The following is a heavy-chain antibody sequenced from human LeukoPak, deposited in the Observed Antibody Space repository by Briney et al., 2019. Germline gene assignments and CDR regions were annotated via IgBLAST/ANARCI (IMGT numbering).Heavy chain of an antibody. CDR3: ASRHTPLRHFDWDVDY. CDR2: FIPVFGTP. D-gene: IGHD3-9*01. CDR1: GGTFTTFA. Sequence: SVKVSCKISGGTFTTFAVIWVRQAPGQGLEWLGGFIPVFGTPTYAEKFRGRATISTDEASTTAYMDLHTLTSDDTAVYYCASRHTPLRHFDWDVDYWGQGTLVTVSS. V-gene: IGHV1-69*05. J-gene: IGHJ4*02.